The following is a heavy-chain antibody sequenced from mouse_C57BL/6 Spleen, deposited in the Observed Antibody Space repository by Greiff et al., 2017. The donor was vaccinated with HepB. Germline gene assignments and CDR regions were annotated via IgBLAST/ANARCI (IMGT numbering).Heavy chain of an antibody. CDR1: GYAFSSSW. CDR2: IYPGDGDT. J-gene: IGHJ2*01. D-gene: IGHD3-2*02. V-gene: IGHV1-82*01. CDR3: AREGSGYVYYFDY. Sequence: VHLVESGPELVKPGASVKISCKASGYAFSSSWMNWVKQRPGKGLEWIGRIYPGDGDTNYNGKFKGKATLTADKSSSTAYMQLSSLTSEDSAVYFCAREGSGYVYYFDYWGQGTTLTVSS.